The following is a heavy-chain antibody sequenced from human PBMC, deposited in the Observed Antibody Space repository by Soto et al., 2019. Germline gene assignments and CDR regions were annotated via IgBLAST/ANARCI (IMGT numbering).Heavy chain of an antibody. D-gene: IGHD5-18*01. CDR3: ARVQYSYGYYFDY. CDR2: IYYSGST. Sequence: SESLSLTCTVSGGSISSYYWSWIRQPPGKGLEWIGYIYYSGSTIYNPSLKSRVTISVDTSKNQFSLKLSSVKAADTAVYYCARVQYSYGYYFDYWGQGTLVTVSS. V-gene: IGHV4-59*01. CDR1: GGSISSYY. J-gene: IGHJ4*02.